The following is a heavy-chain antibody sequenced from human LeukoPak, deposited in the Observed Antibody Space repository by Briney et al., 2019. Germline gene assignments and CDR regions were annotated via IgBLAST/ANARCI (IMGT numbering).Heavy chain of an antibody. CDR2: INPSGGST. CDR3: ARDIPTSYDSSGNHNLYFDL. D-gene: IGHD3-22*01. Sequence: ASVKVSCKASGYTFTDYYMHWVRQAPGQGPEWMGIINPSGGSTNYAQRFQGRVTMTRDTSTSTVYMELSSLRSEDTAVYYCARDIPTSYDSSGNHNLYFDLWGRGTLVTVSS. CDR1: GYTFTDYY. J-gene: IGHJ2*01. V-gene: IGHV1-46*01.